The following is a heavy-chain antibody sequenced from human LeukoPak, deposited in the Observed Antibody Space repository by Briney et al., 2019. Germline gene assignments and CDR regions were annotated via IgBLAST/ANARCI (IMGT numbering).Heavy chain of an antibody. D-gene: IGHD5-18*01. V-gene: IGHV1-69*04. CDR1: GGTFSSYA. CDR2: IIPILGIA. CDR3: ARDWTGYSYGINAFDI. Sequence: ASVKVSCKASGGTFSSYAISWVRQAPGQGLEWMGRIIPILGIANYAQKFQGRVTITADKSTSTAYMELSSLRSEDTAVYYCARDWTGYSYGINAFDIWGQGTMVTVSS. J-gene: IGHJ3*02.